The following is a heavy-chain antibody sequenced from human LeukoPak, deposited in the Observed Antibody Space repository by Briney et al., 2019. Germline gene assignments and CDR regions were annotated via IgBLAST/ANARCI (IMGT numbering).Heavy chain of an antibody. J-gene: IGHJ4*02. CDR1: GFTFSSYW. D-gene: IGHD7-27*01. CDR2: IYSDGSTT. V-gene: IGHV3-74*03. Sequence: PGGSLRLSCAASGFTFSSYWMNWVRQAPGKGLVWVSHIYSDGSTTTYADSVRGRFTISRDNARNTLYLQMNSLRADDTAVYYCVRGRLGSYFGYWGQGALVTVSS. CDR3: VRGRLGSYFGY.